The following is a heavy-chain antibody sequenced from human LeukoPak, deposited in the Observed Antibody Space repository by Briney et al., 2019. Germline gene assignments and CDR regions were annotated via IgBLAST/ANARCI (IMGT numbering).Heavy chain of an antibody. J-gene: IGHJ3*02. D-gene: IGHD3-22*01. CDR2: IYYSGST. CDR1: GGSISSSSYY. V-gene: IGHV4-39*01. CDR3: ARNYYYDSSGYYRSAFDI. Sequence: PSETLSLTCTVSGGSISSSSYYWGWIRQPPGKGLEWIGSIYYSGSTYYNPSLKSRVTISVDTSKNQFSLKLSSVTAADTAMYYCARNYYYDSSGYYRSAFDIWGQGTMVTVSS.